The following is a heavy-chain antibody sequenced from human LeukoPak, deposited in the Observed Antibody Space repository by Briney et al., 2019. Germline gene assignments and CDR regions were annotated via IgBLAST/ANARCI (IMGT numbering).Heavy chain of an antibody. CDR1: GGTFSSTV. CDR3: ARDVFSRDPHYGGPVHD. J-gene: IGHJ4*02. V-gene: IGHV1-69*05. D-gene: IGHD4/OR15-4a*01. Sequence: SVKVSCKASGGTFSSTVISWVRQAPGQGLEWMGGSIPIFGRTNYAQKFQGRVTITTDESTGTAYMEVSSLRSEDTAVYYCARDVFSRDPHYGGPVHDWGQGTLVTVPS. CDR2: SIPIFGRT.